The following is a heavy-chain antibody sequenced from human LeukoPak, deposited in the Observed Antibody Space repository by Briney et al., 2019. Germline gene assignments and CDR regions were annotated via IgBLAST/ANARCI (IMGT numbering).Heavy chain of an antibody. Sequence: SETLTLTCAVYGGSFSGYYWSWIRQPPGKGLEWIGEINHSGSTNYNPSLKSRVSISIDTSKNHLSLKLNSVTAAVTAVYYCARGRVSVTGYYFAMDVWGQGTTVTVSS. CDR1: GGSFSGYY. D-gene: IGHD2-21*02. V-gene: IGHV4-34*01. CDR2: INHSGST. CDR3: ARGRVSVTGYYFAMDV. J-gene: IGHJ6*02.